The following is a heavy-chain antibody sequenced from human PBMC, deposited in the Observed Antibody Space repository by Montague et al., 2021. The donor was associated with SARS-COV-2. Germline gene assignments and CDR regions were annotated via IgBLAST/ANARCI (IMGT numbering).Heavy chain of an antibody. V-gene: IGHV4-59*01. CDR3: ARGGGYYNYGLDV. CDR2: IYYSGST. J-gene: IGHJ6*02. D-gene: IGHD3-22*01. Sequence: SETLSLTCTVSGGPISTYYLSWIRQPPGRGLEWIGYIYYSGSTDYSPSLKSRVTISLDTSKNQFSLKVTSVSAADTAVYYCARGGGYYNYGLDVWGPGTTVTVSS. CDR1: GGPISTYY.